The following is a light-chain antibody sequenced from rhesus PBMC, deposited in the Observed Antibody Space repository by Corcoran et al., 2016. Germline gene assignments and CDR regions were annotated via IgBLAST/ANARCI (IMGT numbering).Light chain of an antibody. Sequence: DIQMTQSPSSLSASVGDRVTITCRASQGITNDLAWYQQKPGETPKLLIYEASSLQSGIPSRFSGSGSGTDLTLTISSLQSEDFATYYCQHYYNTPWTFGQGTKVEIK. CDR3: QHYYNTPWT. V-gene: IGKV1-25*01. CDR2: EAS. CDR1: QGITND. J-gene: IGKJ1*01.